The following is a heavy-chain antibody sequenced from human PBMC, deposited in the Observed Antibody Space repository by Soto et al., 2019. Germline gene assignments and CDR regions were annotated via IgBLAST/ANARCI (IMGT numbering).Heavy chain of an antibody. D-gene: IGHD2-15*01. CDR2: IYYSGST. CDR3: ASIAICSGGSCDAFDI. J-gene: IGHJ3*02. Sequence: SETLSLTCTVSGGSISSSSYYWGWIRQPPGKGLEWIGSIYYSGSTYYNPSLKSRVTISVDTSKNQFSLKLSSVTAADTAVYYCASIAICSGGSCDAFDIWGQGTMVTVSS. V-gene: IGHV4-39*07. CDR1: GGSISSSSYY.